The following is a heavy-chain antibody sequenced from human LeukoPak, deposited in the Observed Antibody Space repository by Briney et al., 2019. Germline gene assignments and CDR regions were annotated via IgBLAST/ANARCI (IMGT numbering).Heavy chain of an antibody. D-gene: IGHD3-10*01. CDR3: VKWAGFGHY. CDR2: ISGSGDVT. V-gene: IGHV3-23*01. Sequence: PGGSLRLSCAASGFSISNNGISWVRQAPGKRLEWVSGISGSGDVTWYADSVKGRFTISRDNSKNTLYLQMSSLRAEDSALYYCVKWAGFGHYRGQGTLVTVSS. CDR1: GFSISNNG. J-gene: IGHJ4*02.